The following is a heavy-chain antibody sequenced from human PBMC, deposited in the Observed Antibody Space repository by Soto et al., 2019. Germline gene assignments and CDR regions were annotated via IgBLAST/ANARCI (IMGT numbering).Heavy chain of an antibody. V-gene: IGHV2-26*01. CDR1: GFSLTNVQKG. Sequence: QVTLKESGPVLVQATETLTLTCNVSGFSLTNVQKGMAWIPQPPGKALEWLAHILSDVEQSYKSSLKERLTISQVSSKRQVVLVMTNVEPVDTATNYCARISGPFGASHFDFGVQGSSVSVSS. CDR2: ILSDVEQ. CDR3: ARISGPFGASHFDF. J-gene: IGHJ4*02. D-gene: IGHD3-10*01.